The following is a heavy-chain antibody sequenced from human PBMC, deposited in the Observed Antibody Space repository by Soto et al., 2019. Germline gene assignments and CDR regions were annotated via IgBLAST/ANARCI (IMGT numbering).Heavy chain of an antibody. V-gene: IGHV4-31*01. J-gene: IGHJ4*02. D-gene: IGHD6-13*01. Sequence: QVQLQESGPGLVKPSQTLSLTCTVSGGSISSGDYYWSWIRQHPGKGLEWIGYIYYSGSTYYNPSLKSQVTISVDTSKNQFSLKLSSVTAADTAVYYCARDLIGAAGYFDYWGQGTLVTVSS. CDR2: IYYSGST. CDR1: GGSISSGDYY. CDR3: ARDLIGAAGYFDY.